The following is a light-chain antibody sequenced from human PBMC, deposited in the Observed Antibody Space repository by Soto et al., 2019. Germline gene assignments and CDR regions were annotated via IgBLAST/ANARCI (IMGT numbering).Light chain of an antibody. CDR1: SSDVGGYNH. J-gene: IGLJ1*01. CDR2: DVS. Sequence: QSVLTQTASVSGSPGQSITISCTGTSSDVGGYNHVSWYQQHPGKAPKLMIFDVSNRPSGVPNRFSGSKSGNTASLTISGLQSEDEADYYCSSFTTSTTYVVGTGTKLTVL. V-gene: IGLV2-14*01. CDR3: SSFTTSTTYV.